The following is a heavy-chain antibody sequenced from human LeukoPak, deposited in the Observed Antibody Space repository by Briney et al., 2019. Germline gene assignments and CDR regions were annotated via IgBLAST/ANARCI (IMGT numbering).Heavy chain of an antibody. V-gene: IGHV3-21*06. Sequence: GSLRLSCAASGFAFSSYNMKWVRQAPGKGLGGGPFISNTSTYIYYAVSVKGRFTVSRDNSKNLLYLQMDSLRVEDTAVYYCARAGTCSSTSCDGGIEYWGQGTLVTVFS. J-gene: IGHJ4*02. CDR1: GFAFSSYN. CDR2: ISNTSTYI. CDR3: ARAGTCSSTSCDGGIEY. D-gene: IGHD2-2*01.